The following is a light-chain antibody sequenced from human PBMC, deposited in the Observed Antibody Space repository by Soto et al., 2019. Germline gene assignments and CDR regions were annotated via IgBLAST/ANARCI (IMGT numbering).Light chain of an antibody. J-gene: IGKJ3*01. CDR3: QQYDNLPFT. CDR1: QDINNY. Sequence: DIQMTQSPSSLSASVGDRVTITCQASQDINNYLNWYQQKPGKAPKLLIYDASNLETGVPSRFSGSGSGTDLNFTISRLQPEDIATYYCQQYDNLPFTFGPGTKVDIK. CDR2: DAS. V-gene: IGKV1-33*01.